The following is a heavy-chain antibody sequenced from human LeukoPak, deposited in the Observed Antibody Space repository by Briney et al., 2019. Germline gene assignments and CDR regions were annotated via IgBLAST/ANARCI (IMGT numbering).Heavy chain of an antibody. J-gene: IGHJ4*02. D-gene: IGHD3-22*01. V-gene: IGHV3-30-3*01. Sequence: GGSLRLSCAASGFTFSSYAMHRVRQAPGKGLEWVAVISYDGSNKYYADSVKGRFTISRDNSKNTLYLQMNSLRAEDTAVYYCAKERDSSGYYTDYWGQGTLVTVSS. CDR3: AKERDSSGYYTDY. CDR1: GFTFSSYA. CDR2: ISYDGSNK.